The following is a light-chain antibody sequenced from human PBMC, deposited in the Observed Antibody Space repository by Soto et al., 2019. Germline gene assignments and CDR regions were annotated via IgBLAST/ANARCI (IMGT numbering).Light chain of an antibody. CDR2: DVS. J-gene: IGLJ1*01. V-gene: IGLV2-14*01. Sequence: QSVLTQPASVSGSPGQSIAISCTGTSSDVGGYNYVSWYQRHPGKAPRLMVYDVSNRPSGVSNRFSGSKSGNTASLTISGLQAEDEDDYYCSSYSSSSTYVFGTGSMVNV. CDR3: SSYSSSSTYV. CDR1: SSDVGGYNY.